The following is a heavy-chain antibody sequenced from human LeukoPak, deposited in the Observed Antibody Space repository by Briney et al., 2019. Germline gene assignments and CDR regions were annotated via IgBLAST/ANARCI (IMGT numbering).Heavy chain of an antibody. D-gene: IGHD6-19*01. V-gene: IGHV4-34*01. CDR2: INHSGST. CDR1: GGSFSGYY. J-gene: IGHJ4*02. CDR3: ARVDSSGWYRVY. Sequence: SEALSLTCAVYGGSFSGYYWSWIRQPPGKGLEWIGEINHSGSTNYNPSLKSRVTISVDTSKNQFSLKLSPVTAADTAVYYCARVDSSGWYRVYWGQGTLVTVSS.